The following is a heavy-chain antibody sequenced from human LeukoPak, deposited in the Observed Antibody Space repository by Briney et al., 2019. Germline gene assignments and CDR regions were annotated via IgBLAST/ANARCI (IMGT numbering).Heavy chain of an antibody. CDR2: VYHVGTT. V-gene: IGHV4-38-2*02. Sequence: SETLSLTCTVSGYSINNGYYWGWIRQPPGKGLEWIGVYHVGTTDYNPSLRSRVTISVDKSKNQFSLKLSSVTAADTAAYYCARDIRGWGQGTLVTVSS. CDR3: ARDIRG. CDR1: GYSINNGYY. J-gene: IGHJ4*02.